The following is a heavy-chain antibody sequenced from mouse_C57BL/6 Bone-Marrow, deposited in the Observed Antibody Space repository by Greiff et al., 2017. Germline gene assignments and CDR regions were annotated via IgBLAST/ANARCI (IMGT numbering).Heavy chain of an antibody. CDR1: GYTFTSYW. CDR2: IYPGNSDT. J-gene: IGHJ3*01. CDR3: TRRVTGGFAY. V-gene: IGHV1-5*01. D-gene: IGHD3-3*01. Sequence: EVQLQQSGTVLARPGASVKMSCKTSGYTFTSYWMHWVKQRPGQGLEWIGAIYPGNSDTSYNQKFKGQAKLTAVTSASTAYMELSSLTNEDSAVYYCTRRVTGGFAYWGQGTLVTVSA.